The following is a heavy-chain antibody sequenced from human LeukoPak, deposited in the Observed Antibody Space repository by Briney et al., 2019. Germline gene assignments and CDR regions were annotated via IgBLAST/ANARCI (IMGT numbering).Heavy chain of an antibody. V-gene: IGHV3-48*01. CDR2: ISSSSSTI. D-gene: IGHD6-6*01. J-gene: IGHJ4*02. CDR1: GFTFSSYS. Sequence: GGSLRLSCAASGFTFSSYSMNWVRQAPGKGLEWVSYISSSSSTIYYADSVKGRFTISRDNAKNSLYLQMNSLRAEDTAVYYCARVAEYSSSSTPDYWGQGTLVTVSS. CDR3: ARVAEYSSSSTPDY.